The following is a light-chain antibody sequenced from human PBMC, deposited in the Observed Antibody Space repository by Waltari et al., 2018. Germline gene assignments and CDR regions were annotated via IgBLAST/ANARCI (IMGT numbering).Light chain of an antibody. CDR3: SSYAGSNNAFV. Sequence: QSALTQPPSASGSPGQSVTISCTGTSSDVGGYNYVSWYQQYPGKAPKLMIYEVSKRPSGVPDRFSGSKSGNTASLTVSGLQAEDEADYYGSSYAGSNNAFVFGTGTKVTVL. J-gene: IGLJ1*01. V-gene: IGLV2-8*01. CDR2: EVS. CDR1: SSDVGGYNY.